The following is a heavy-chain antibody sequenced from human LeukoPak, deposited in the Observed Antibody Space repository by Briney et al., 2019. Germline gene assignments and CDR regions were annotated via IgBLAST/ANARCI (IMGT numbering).Heavy chain of an antibody. V-gene: IGHV3-30*03. J-gene: IGHJ4*02. CDR1: GFTFSTYA. CDR3: AGVSESGWYYFDY. D-gene: IGHD6-19*01. CDR2: ISYDGSYK. Sequence: GGSLRLSCAASGFTFSTYAMHWVRQAPGKGLEWVAVISYDGSYKYYADSVKGRSSISRDNSKKTLYLLMSSLRDEDTAVYYCAGVSESGWYYFDYWGQGTLVTVSS.